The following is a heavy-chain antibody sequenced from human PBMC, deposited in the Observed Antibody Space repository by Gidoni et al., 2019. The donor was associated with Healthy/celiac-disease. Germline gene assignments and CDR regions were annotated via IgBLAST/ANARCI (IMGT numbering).Heavy chain of an antibody. CDR2: SYSGGST. V-gene: IGHV3-53*01. CDR1: GFTVSSHY. CDR3: ARESDGYLIL. D-gene: IGHD5-12*01. Sequence: VKLVESGGGLIQPGGSLRLSCEASGFTVSSHYMSWVGQALGKVLERVSVSYSGGSTYYADSVKSRFTISRDNSNNTLNLQMNSLRAEDTSVNYCARESDGYLILWGRGTLVTVSS. J-gene: IGHJ2*01.